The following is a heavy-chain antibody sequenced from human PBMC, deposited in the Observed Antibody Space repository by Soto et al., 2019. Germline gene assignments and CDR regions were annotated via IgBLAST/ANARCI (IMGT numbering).Heavy chain of an antibody. V-gene: IGHV4-34*01. CDR2: INHSGST. Sequence: SETLSLTCAVYSRSFSGYYWSWIRQPPGKGLGWIGEINHSGSTNYNPSLKSRVTISVDTSKNQFSLNLSSVTAADTAVYYCACRGGSYYGFAYWGQGTLVTVSS. J-gene: IGHJ4*02. CDR1: SRSFSGYY. CDR3: ACRGGSYYGFAY. D-gene: IGHD1-26*01.